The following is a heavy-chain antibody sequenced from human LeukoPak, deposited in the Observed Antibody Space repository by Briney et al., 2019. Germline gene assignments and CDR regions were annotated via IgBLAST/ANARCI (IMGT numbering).Heavy chain of an antibody. Sequence: PGGSLRLSCAASGFTFSDYYMSWIRQAPGKGLEWVSYISSSGSTIYYADSVKGRFTISRDNAKNSLYLQMNSLRAEDTAVYYCARDLSSSWYSDYYYGMDVWGQGTTVTVSS. CDR3: ARDLSSSWYSDYYYGMDV. D-gene: IGHD6-13*01. CDR2: ISSSGSTI. CDR1: GFTFSDYY. J-gene: IGHJ6*02. V-gene: IGHV3-11*04.